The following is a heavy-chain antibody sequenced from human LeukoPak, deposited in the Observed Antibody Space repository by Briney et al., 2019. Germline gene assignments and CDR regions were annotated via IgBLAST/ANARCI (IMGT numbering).Heavy chain of an antibody. Sequence: PGGSLRLSCAASGFTFSSYETNWVRQAPGKGLEWVSYISSSGSIIYYADSVKGRFTISRDNAKNSLYLQMNSLRAEDTAVYYCARDFSPSYWGQGTLVTVSS. CDR1: GFTFSSYE. V-gene: IGHV3-48*03. CDR2: ISSSGSII. D-gene: IGHD2/OR15-2a*01. CDR3: ARDFSPSY. J-gene: IGHJ4*02.